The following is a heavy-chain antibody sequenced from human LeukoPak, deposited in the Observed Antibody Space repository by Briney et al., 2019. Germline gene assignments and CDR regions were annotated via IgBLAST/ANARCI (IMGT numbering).Heavy chain of an antibody. V-gene: IGHV3-30-3*01. Sequence: GGSLRLSCAASGFSFSSHAMHWVRQAPGKGLEWGAAISYDGSNKYYADSVKGRFTISRDNSKNTVYLQMNSLRAEDTAVYYCARELASYDSSGYMDYWGQGTLVTVSS. CDR2: ISYDGSNK. J-gene: IGHJ4*02. D-gene: IGHD3-22*01. CDR3: ARELASYDSSGYMDY. CDR1: GFSFSSHA.